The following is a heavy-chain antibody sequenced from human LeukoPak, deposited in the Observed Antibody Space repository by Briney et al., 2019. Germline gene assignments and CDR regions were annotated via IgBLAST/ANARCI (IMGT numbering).Heavy chain of an antibody. CDR2: IYYSGST. CDR1: GGSISSYY. V-gene: IGHV4-59*01. Sequence: SETLSLTCTVSGGSISSYYWSWIRQPPGKGLEWIGYIYYSGSTNYNPSLKSRVTITVDTSKNQFSLKLSSVTAADTAVYYGAKDLAYSGSCSPWGRTAYAFDIWGQGTMVTVSS. CDR3: AKDLAYSGSCSPWGRTAYAFDI. D-gene: IGHD1-26*01. J-gene: IGHJ3*02.